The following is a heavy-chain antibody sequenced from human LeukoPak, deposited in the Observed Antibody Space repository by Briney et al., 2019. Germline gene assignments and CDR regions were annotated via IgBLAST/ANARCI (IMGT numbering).Heavy chain of an antibody. D-gene: IGHD3-3*01. V-gene: IGHV3-23*01. CDR1: GFTFSSYA. Sequence: GGSLRLSCAASGFTFSSYAMSWVRQAPGKGLEWVSAISGSGGSTYYADSVKGRFTIPRDNSKNTLYLQMNSLRAEDTAVYYCAKFQRYDFWSGYNNWFDPWGQGTLVTVSS. J-gene: IGHJ5*02. CDR2: ISGSGGST. CDR3: AKFQRYDFWSGYNNWFDP.